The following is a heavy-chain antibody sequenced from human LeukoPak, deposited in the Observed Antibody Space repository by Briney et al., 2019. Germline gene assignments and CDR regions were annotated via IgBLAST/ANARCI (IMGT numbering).Heavy chain of an antibody. D-gene: IGHD2-15*01. CDR1: GGTFSSYA. V-gene: IGHV1-69*13. CDR3: ARVQSPRYCSGGSCYPPH. J-gene: IGHJ4*02. CDR2: IIPIFDTA. Sequence: SVKVSCKASGGTFSSYAISWVRQAPGQGLEWMGGIIPIFDTANYAQKFQGRVTITADESTSTAYMELSSLRSEDTAVYYCARVQSPRYCSGGSCYPPHWGQGTLVTVSS.